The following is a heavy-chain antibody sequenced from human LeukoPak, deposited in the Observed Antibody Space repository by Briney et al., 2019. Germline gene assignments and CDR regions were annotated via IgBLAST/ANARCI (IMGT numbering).Heavy chain of an antibody. Sequence: PSETLSLTCTVSGGSISSSSYYWGWIRQPPGKGLEWIGSIYYSGSTYYNPSLKSRVTISVDTSKNQFSLNLRSVTAADTAFYYCARNGGYGKFDYWGQGTLVTVSS. CDR2: IYYSGST. J-gene: IGHJ4*02. CDR1: GGSISSSSYY. CDR3: ARNGGYGKFDY. V-gene: IGHV4-39*01. D-gene: IGHD1-26*01.